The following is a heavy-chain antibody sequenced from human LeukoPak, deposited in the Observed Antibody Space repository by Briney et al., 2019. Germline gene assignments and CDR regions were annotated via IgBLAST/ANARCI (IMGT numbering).Heavy chain of an antibody. V-gene: IGHV1-2*02. CDR1: GYTFTGYY. CDR2: INPNSGGT. CDR3: ARRDYYGSGSYYSHNWFDP. D-gene: IGHD3-10*01. Sequence: ASVKVSCKASGYTFTGYYMHWVRQAPGQGLEWMGWINPNSGGTNYAQKFQGRVTMTRDTSISTAYMELSRLRYDDAAVYYCARRDYYGSGSYYSHNWFDPWGQGTLVTVSS. J-gene: IGHJ5*02.